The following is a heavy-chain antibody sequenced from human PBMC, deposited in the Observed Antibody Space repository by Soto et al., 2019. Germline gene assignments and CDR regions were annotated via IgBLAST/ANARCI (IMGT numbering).Heavy chain of an antibody. J-gene: IGHJ2*01. Sequence: EVQLVQSGAEMKKPGESLKISCKGSGYIFADYWIAWVRQMPGKGLEWMGIVYPYFSAIRYSPSFQGQVTISADKSISTAYLQWHSLKASDTAVYYCARVGLLGASRIWYFDLWGRGTLVTVSS. CDR1: GYIFADYW. V-gene: IGHV5-51*01. CDR3: ARVGLLGASRIWYFDL. CDR2: VYPYFSAI. D-gene: IGHD1-26*01.